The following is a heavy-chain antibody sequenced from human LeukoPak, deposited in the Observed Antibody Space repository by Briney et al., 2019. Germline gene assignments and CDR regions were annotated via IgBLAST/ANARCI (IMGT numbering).Heavy chain of an antibody. CDR1: GFTCSSYA. J-gene: IGHJ4*02. V-gene: IGHV3-30-3*01. Sequence: GSLRLSCAASGFTCSSYAMHWVRQAPGKGLEWVAVISYDGSNKYYADSVKGRFTISRDNSKNTLYLQMNSLRAEDTAVYYCANYGDYFDYWGQGTLVTVSS. D-gene: IGHD4-17*01. CDR2: ISYDGSNK. CDR3: ANYGDYFDY.